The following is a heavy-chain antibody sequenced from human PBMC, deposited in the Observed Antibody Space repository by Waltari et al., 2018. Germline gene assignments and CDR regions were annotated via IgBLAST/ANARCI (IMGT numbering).Heavy chain of an antibody. CDR2: TYYRSKWYN. CDR3: ASISEVTYSRFDV. Sequence: QVQLQESGPGLVQPSQTLSLTCAISGDSVSSNSTTGNWIRQSPSRGLEWLGRTYYRSKWYNDSAQSVQKQISINPDTSENQFSLHLNSVTPEDMAVYYCASISEVTYSRFDVWGPGVLVTVSS. J-gene: IGHJ5*02. D-gene: IGHD4-4*01. V-gene: IGHV6-1*01. CDR1: GDSVSSNSTT.